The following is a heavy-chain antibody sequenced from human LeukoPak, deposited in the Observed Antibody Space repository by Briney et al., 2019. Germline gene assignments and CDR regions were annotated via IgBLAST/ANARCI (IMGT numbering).Heavy chain of an antibody. CDR1: GGSISSGSYY. CDR3: AREKVVPAAPYYYYYGMDV. J-gene: IGHJ6*02. Sequence: PSQTLSLTCTVSGGSISSGSYYWRWLRQPAGKGLEWIGRIYTSGSTNYNPSLKSRVTISVDTSKNQFSLKLSSVTAADTAVYYCAREKVVPAAPYYYYYGMDVWGQGTTVTVSS. V-gene: IGHV4-61*02. CDR2: IYTSGST. D-gene: IGHD2-2*01.